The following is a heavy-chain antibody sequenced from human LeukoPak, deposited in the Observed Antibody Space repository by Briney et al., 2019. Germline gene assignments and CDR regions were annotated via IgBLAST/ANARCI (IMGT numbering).Heavy chain of an antibody. J-gene: IGHJ3*02. D-gene: IGHD3-9*01. Sequence: SETLSLTCTVSGGSISSYYWSCIRQPAGKGLEWIGCVYTSGSTNYNPSLTSRVTMSVDTSKNQFSLKLSSVTAADTAVYYCARACHNYGILTGYYTPSDAFDIWGQGTMVTVSS. CDR1: GGSISSYY. CDR3: ARACHNYGILTGYYTPSDAFDI. V-gene: IGHV4-4*07. CDR2: VYTSGST.